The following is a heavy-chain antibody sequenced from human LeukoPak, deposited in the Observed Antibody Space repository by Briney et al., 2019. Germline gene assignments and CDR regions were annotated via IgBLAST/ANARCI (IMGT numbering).Heavy chain of an antibody. CDR3: ARDLAFSRLDY. CDR2: IYSGGST. J-gene: IGHJ4*02. V-gene: IGHV3-53*01. D-gene: IGHD2/OR15-2a*01. Sequence: GGSLRLSCAASGFTFSSNYMSWVRQAPGKGLEWVPVIYSGGSTYYADSVKGRFTISRDNSKNTLYLQMNSLRAEDTAVYYCARDLAFSRLDYWGQGVLVTVSS. CDR1: GFTFSSNY.